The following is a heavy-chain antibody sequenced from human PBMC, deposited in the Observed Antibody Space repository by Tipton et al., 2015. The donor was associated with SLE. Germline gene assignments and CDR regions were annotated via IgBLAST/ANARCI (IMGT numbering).Heavy chain of an antibody. Sequence: TLSLTCTVSGGSISSYYWSWIRQPPGKGLEWIGYIYYSGSTNYNPSLKSRVTISVDTSKNQFSLKLSSVTAADTAVYYCARQSWYGTTKWTCAPPGAFDIWGQGTMVTVSS. CDR2: IYYSGST. CDR1: GGSISSYY. D-gene: IGHD2/OR15-2a*01. J-gene: IGHJ3*02. V-gene: IGHV4-59*08. CDR3: ARQSWYGTTKWTCAPPGAFDI.